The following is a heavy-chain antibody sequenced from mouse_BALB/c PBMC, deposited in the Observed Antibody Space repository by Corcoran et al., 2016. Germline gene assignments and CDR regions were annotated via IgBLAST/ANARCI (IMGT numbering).Heavy chain of an antibody. CDR3: ARVLRLRFDY. Sequence: EVQLQQSGAELVKPGASVKLSCTASGFNIKETYMHWVKQRPEQGLEWIGRIDPANGNTKYDPKFQGKATITADTSSNTAYLQLSSLTSEDTAVYYCARVLRLRFDYWGQGTTLTVSS. D-gene: IGHD1-2*01. CDR1: GFNIKETY. V-gene: IGHV14-3*02. CDR2: IDPANGNT. J-gene: IGHJ2*01.